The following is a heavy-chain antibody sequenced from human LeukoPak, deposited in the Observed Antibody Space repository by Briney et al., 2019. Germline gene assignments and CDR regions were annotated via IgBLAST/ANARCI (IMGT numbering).Heavy chain of an antibody. Sequence: GGSLRLSCAASGFTFSSYAMHWVRQAPGKGLEWVAVISYDGSNKYYADSAKGRFTISRDNSKNTLYLQMNSLRAEDTAVYYCARVRRSYDILTGSLDYRGQGTLVTVSS. J-gene: IGHJ4*02. CDR1: GFTFSSYA. CDR3: ARVRRSYDILTGSLDY. CDR2: ISYDGSNK. D-gene: IGHD3-9*01. V-gene: IGHV3-30*01.